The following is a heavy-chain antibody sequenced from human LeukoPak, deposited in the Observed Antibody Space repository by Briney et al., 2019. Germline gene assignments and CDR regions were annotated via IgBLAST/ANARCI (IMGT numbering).Heavy chain of an antibody. V-gene: IGHV3-7*01. CDR3: ARDRGGSCSGGICYTGEFDY. Sequence: GGSLRLSCAASGFTFSRYWMSWVRQAPGKGLEWVANIKQDGSEKYYVDSVKGRFTISRDNAKNSLYLQMNSLRAEDTAVYYCARDRGGSCSGGICYTGEFDYWGQGTLVTVSS. D-gene: IGHD2-15*01. CDR1: GFTFSRYW. CDR2: IKQDGSEK. J-gene: IGHJ4*02.